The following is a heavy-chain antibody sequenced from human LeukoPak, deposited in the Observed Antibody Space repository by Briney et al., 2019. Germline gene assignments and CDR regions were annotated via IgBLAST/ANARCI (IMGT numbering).Heavy chain of an antibody. Sequence: GGSLRLSCAASGFTFSRYWMHWVRQAPGKGLVWVSRIDTDGSDTTYADSVKGRFTISRDNAKNTLYLQMSSLRAEDTAVYYCGREDRFGYNYAYGLDVWGPGTTVTVS. V-gene: IGHV3-74*01. D-gene: IGHD5-18*01. CDR3: GREDRFGYNYAYGLDV. CDR1: GFTFSRYW. J-gene: IGHJ6*02. CDR2: IDTDGSDT.